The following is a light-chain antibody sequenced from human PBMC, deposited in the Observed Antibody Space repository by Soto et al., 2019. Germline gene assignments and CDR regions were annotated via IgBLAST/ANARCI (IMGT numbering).Light chain of an antibody. CDR3: HQYDNAPQT. CDR2: GAS. J-gene: IGKJ2*01. Sequence: EIVLMQSPGTLSLPPGERATLSCRASQTLRRTYIAWYQQKPGQAPRDLIYGASKRATGIPDRFSGSGSGTDFSLTISRLEPEDFAVYYCHQYDNAPQTYGQGTKVEIK. V-gene: IGKV3-20*01. CDR1: QTLRRTY.